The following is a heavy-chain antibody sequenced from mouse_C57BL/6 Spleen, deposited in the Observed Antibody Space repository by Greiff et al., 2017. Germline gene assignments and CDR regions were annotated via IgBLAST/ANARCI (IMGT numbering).Heavy chain of an antibody. CDR3: ASPNWDVWYFDV. CDR2: IYPGDGDT. V-gene: IGHV1-82*01. CDR1: GYAFSSSW. J-gene: IGHJ1*03. Sequence: VQGVESGPELVKPGASVKISCKASGYAFSSSWMNWVKQRPGKGLEWIGRIYPGDGDTNYNGKFKGKATLTADKSSSTAYMQLSSLTSEDSAVYFCASPNWDVWYFDVWGTGTTVTVSS. D-gene: IGHD4-1*01.